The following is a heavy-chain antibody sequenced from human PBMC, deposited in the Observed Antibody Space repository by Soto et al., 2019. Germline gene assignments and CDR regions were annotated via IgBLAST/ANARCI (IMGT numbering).Heavy chain of an antibody. CDR3: ARDVSPGTSSLYFDVFDM. D-gene: IGHD6-13*01. J-gene: IGHJ3*02. V-gene: IGHV3-7*05. Sequence: EVRLVESGGGLVQPGGSLRLSCAASGFTFSSDWMTWVRQAPGKGLEWVANIRKDGSKTAYLDSVRGRYTISRDNAKSSWYLQMDRLRADDTVLYYCARDVSPGTSSLYFDVFDMWGQGTMVTVSS. CDR1: GFTFSSDW. CDR2: IRKDGSKT.